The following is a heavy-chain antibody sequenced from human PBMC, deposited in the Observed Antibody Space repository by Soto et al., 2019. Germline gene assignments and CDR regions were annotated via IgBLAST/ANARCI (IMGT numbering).Heavy chain of an antibody. CDR1: GFTFSNYA. CDR3: ASHRGFSGYDAY. J-gene: IGHJ4*02. Sequence: PGGSLRLSCAASGFTFSNYAMDWVRQAPGKGLEWVSGMTSNFGTYYADSVQGRFSISRDNSKSIGIAYLQWGSLKASDTAIYYCASHRGFSGYDAYWGQGTLVTVSS. V-gene: IGHV3-23*01. CDR2: MTSNFGT. D-gene: IGHD5-12*01.